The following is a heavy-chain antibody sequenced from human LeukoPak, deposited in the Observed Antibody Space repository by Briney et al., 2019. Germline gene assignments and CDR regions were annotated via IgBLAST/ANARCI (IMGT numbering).Heavy chain of an antibody. Sequence: PSETLSLTCAVYGGSFSGYYWSWIRQPPGKGLEWIGEINHSGSTNYNPSLKSRVTISVDTSKNQFSLKLSSVTAADTAVYYCAIQRGYSYGYGGRYFDYWGQGTLVTVSS. CDR3: AIQRGYSYGYGGRYFDY. J-gene: IGHJ4*02. CDR2: INHSGST. V-gene: IGHV4-34*01. CDR1: GGSFSGYY. D-gene: IGHD5-18*01.